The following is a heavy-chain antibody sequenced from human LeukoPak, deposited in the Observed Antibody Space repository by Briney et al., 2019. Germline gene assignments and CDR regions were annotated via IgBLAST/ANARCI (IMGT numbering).Heavy chain of an antibody. V-gene: IGHV3-7*01. CDR2: IKEDGSEK. CDR1: GFTFSTFW. Sequence: PGGSLRLSCAASGFTFSTFWMSWVRQAPGKGLEWVANIKEDGSEKYYVDSMKGRFTVSRDNAKNSLYLQMDSLRAEDTAVYYCARSGTFVSDYWGQETLFTVSS. CDR3: ARSGTFVSDY. D-gene: IGHD1-1*01. J-gene: IGHJ4*02.